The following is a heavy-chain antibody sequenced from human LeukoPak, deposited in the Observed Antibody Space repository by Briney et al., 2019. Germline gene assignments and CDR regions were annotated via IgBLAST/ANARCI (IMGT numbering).Heavy chain of an antibody. CDR2: ISSSGSTI. Sequence: PGGSLRLSCAASGFTFSSYEINWVRQAAGKGLEWVSYISSSGSTIYYADSVKGRFTISRDNAKNSLYLQMNSLRAEDTAVYYCAELGITMIGGVWGKGTTVTISS. CDR1: GFTFSSYE. D-gene: IGHD3-10*02. V-gene: IGHV3-48*03. J-gene: IGHJ6*04. CDR3: AELGITMIGGV.